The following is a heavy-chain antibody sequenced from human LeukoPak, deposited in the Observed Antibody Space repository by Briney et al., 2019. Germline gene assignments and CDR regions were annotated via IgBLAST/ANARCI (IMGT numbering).Heavy chain of an antibody. J-gene: IGHJ4*02. CDR1: GYTFTSSY. CDR3: ARAYYESSAYRHAVYFDY. V-gene: IGHV1-46*01. CDR2: INLSDDST. Sequence: ASVKVSRKASGYTFTSSYMHWMRQAPAQGHEWMGIINLSDDSTRYAQKFQGRVTMTKDTSTNTVYMHLSSLSSDDTAVYYCARAYYESSAYRHAVYFDYWGQGTLVTVSS. D-gene: IGHD3-22*01.